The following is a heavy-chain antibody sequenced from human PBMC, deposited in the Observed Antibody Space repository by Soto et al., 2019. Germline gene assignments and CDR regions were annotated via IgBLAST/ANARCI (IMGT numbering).Heavy chain of an antibody. Sequence: PSETLSLTCAVSGGSISSSNWWSWVRQPPGKGLEWIGEIYHSGSTNYNPSLKSRVTISVDMSKNQFSLKLSSVTAADTAVYYCARGGITIFGVVLDPWGQGTLVTASS. J-gene: IGHJ5*02. V-gene: IGHV4-4*02. D-gene: IGHD3-3*01. CDR1: GGSISSSNW. CDR3: ARGGITIFGVVLDP. CDR2: IYHSGST.